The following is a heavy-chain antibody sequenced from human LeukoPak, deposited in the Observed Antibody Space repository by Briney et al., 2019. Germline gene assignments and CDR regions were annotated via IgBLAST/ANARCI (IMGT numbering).Heavy chain of an antibody. Sequence: SETLSLTCTVSGGSISSSSYYWGWIRQPPGKGLEWIGSIYYSGSTYYNPSLKSRVTISVDTSKNQFSLKLSSVTAADTAVYYCARSTHSMARGVINAENYFDYWGQGTLVTVSS. CDR3: ARSTHSMARGVINAENYFDY. V-gene: IGHV4-39*07. D-gene: IGHD3-10*01. CDR1: GGSISSSSYY. J-gene: IGHJ4*02. CDR2: IYYSGST.